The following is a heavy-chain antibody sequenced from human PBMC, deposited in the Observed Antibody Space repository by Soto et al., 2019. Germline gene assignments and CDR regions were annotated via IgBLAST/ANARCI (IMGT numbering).Heavy chain of an antibody. CDR3: ARGTLNYYDSSGSLRQFDY. D-gene: IGHD3-22*01. Sequence: SETLSLTCTVSGGSISSGDYYWSWIRQPPGKGLEWIGYIYYSGSTYYNPSLKSRVTISVDTSKNQFSLKLSSVTAADTAVYYCARGTLNYYDSSGSLRQFDYWGQGTLVTVSS. V-gene: IGHV4-30-4*01. J-gene: IGHJ4*02. CDR2: IYYSGST. CDR1: GGSISSGDYY.